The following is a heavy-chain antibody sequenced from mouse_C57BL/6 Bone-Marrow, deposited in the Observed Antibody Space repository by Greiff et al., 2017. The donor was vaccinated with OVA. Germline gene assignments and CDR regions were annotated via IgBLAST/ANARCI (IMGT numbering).Heavy chain of an antibody. CDR1: GYTFTSYW. J-gene: IGHJ3*01. CDR3: ASAVFAY. V-gene: IGHV1-50*01. CDR2: IDPSDSYT. Sequence: QVQLQQPGAELVKPGASVKLSCKASGYTFTSYWMQWVKQRPGQGLEWIGEIDPSDSYTNYNQKFKGKATLTVDTSSSTAYMQLNSLTSEDSAVYYCASAVFAYGDQGTLVTVSA.